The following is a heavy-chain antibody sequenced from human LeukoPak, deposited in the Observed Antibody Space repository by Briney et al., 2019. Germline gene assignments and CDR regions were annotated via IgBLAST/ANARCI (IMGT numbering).Heavy chain of an antibody. J-gene: IGHJ6*02. Sequence: SETLSLTRSVSGGSIRCLFWTWIRPPPGKGPGWICYTQNSALYRATIKSSPSLQSRVSLSIDTSKKQVSLTVNSVTAADTALYYCARLISTFYYSMDVWGPGTAVTVSS. CDR2: TQNSALYRATI. CDR1: GGSIRCLF. CDR3: ARLISTFYYSMDV. V-gene: IGHV4-59*08. D-gene: IGHD2/OR15-2a*01.